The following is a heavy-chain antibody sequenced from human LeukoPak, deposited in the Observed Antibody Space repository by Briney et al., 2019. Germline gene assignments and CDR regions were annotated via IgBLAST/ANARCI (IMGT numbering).Heavy chain of an antibody. CDR1: GGSFGCYY. V-gene: IGHV4-34*01. CDR2: INHSGST. D-gene: IGHD2-2*01. CDR3: ARKYCSSTSCYAFDI. J-gene: IGHJ3*02. Sequence: PSETLSLTCAVYGGSFGCYYWSWIRQPTGKGLEWIGEINHSGSTNYNPSLKSRVTISVDTSKNQFSLKLSSVTAADTAVYYCARKYCSSTSCYAFDIWGQGTMVTVSS.